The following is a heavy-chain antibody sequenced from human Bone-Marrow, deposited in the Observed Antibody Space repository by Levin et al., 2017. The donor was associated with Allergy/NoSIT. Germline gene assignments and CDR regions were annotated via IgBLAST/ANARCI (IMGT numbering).Heavy chain of an antibody. CDR3: ARETSGRNYYFDE. J-gene: IGHJ4*02. CDR1: SDSIYNYY. D-gene: IGHD6-19*01. V-gene: IGHV4-59*01. Sequence: SETLSLTCTVSSDSIYNYYWSWIRQPPGKGLEWLGFIYYTGSTNYNPSLNSRVTISLDTSKNQFSLRLPSVSAEDTAIYYCARETSGRNYYFDEWGRGTLVTVAS. CDR2: IYYTGST.